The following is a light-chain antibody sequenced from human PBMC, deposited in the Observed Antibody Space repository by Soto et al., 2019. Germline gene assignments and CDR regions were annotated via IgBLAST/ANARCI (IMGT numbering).Light chain of an antibody. CDR2: EVT. Sequence: QSVLTQPPSASGSPGQSVTISCTGTSSDVGSYNYVSWYQQHPGKAPKLMIYEVTKRPSGVPDRFSGSKSGNTASLTVSVLQAEDEADYYCTSYAGSNNFGIFGTGTKVTVL. CDR1: SSDVGSYNY. J-gene: IGLJ1*01. CDR3: TSYAGSNNFGI. V-gene: IGLV2-8*01.